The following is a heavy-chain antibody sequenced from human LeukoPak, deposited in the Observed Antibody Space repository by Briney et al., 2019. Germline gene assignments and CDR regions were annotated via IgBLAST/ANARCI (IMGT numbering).Heavy chain of an antibody. Sequence: PGGSLRLSCAASGFTFSSYSMNWVRQAPGKGLEWVSYISSSSSTIYYADSVKGRFTISRDNAKNSLYLQMNSLRAEDTAVYYCARDDYGDHGWFDPWGQGTLVTVSS. CDR3: ARDDYGDHGWFDP. CDR2: ISSSSSTI. J-gene: IGHJ5*02. CDR1: GFTFSSYS. V-gene: IGHV3-48*04. D-gene: IGHD4-17*01.